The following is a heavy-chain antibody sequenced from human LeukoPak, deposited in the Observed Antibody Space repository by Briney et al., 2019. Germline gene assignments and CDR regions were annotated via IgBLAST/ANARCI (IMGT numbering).Heavy chain of an antibody. J-gene: IGHJ6*02. CDR1: GGSISSGDYY. CDR2: IYYSGST. D-gene: IGHD3-3*01. Sequence: SVTLSLTCTVSGGSISSGDYYWSWLRQPPGKGLEWIGYIYYSGSTYYNPSLKSRVTISVDTSKNQFSLKLSSVTAADTAVYYCARGTLEWLLRYYYYGMDVWGQGTTVTVSS. CDR3: ARGTLEWLLRYYYYGMDV. V-gene: IGHV4-30-4*01.